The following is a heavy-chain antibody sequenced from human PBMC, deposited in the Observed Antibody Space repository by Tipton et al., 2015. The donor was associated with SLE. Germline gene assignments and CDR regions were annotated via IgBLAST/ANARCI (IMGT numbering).Heavy chain of an antibody. J-gene: IGHJ4*02. CDR1: GGSFSGYY. CDR3: AREKVGIGVDY. Sequence: TLSLTCAVYGGSFSGYYWSWIRQPPGKGLEWIGEINHSGSTNYNPSLKSRVTISVDTSKKQFSLKLRSVTAADTAVYYCAREKVGIGVDYWGQGTLVTVSS. D-gene: IGHD2-21*01. CDR2: INHSGST. V-gene: IGHV4-34*01.